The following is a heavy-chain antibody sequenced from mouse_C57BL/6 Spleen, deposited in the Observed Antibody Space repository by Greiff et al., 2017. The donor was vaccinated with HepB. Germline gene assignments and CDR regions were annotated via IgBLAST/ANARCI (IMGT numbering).Heavy chain of an antibody. V-gene: IGHV10-1*01. CDR3: VRQPPMDGSILYY. D-gene: IGHD1-1*01. J-gene: IGHJ2*01. Sequence: EVQRVESGGGLVQPKGSLKLSCAASGFSFNTYAMNWVRQAPGKGLEWVARIRSKSNNYATYYADSVKDRFTISRDDSESMLYLQMNNLKTEDTAMYYCVRQPPMDGSILYYWGQGTTLTVSS. CDR2: IRSKSNNYAT. CDR1: GFSFNTYA.